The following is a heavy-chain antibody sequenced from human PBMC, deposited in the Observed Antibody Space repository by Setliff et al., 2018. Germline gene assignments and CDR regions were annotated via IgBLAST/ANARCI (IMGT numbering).Heavy chain of an antibody. CDR3: ARDPPGPNYNFWSGILEY. CDR2: TSYDGINK. Sequence: GGSLRLSCAASGFTFSTYAMHWVRQAPGKGLEWVAVTSYDGINKYHADSVKGRFAISRDNSKNTLYLQMNTLRTEDTAVYYCARDPPGPNYNFWSGILEYWGQGALVTVS. V-gene: IGHV3-30*01. J-gene: IGHJ4*02. D-gene: IGHD3-3*01. CDR1: GFTFSTYA.